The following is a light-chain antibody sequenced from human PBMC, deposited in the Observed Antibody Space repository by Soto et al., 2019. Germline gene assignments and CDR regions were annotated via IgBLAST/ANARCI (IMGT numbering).Light chain of an antibody. V-gene: IGKV1-39*01. CDR3: QQYNSYST. Sequence: DIQMTQSPSSLSASVGDIVTITCRASQSISSYLNWYQQKPGKAPKLLIYAASSLQSGVPSRFNGSGSGTDFTLTISSLQPDDFATYYCQQYNSYSTFGQGTKVDIK. CDR2: AAS. J-gene: IGKJ1*01. CDR1: QSISSY.